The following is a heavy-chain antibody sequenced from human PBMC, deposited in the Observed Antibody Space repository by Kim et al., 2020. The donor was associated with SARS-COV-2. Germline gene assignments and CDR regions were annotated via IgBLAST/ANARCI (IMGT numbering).Heavy chain of an antibody. CDR1: GFTFSSYW. J-gene: IGHJ4*02. D-gene: IGHD1-26*01. V-gene: IGHV3-74*01. CDR2: IYCDVGTT. Sequence: GGSLRLSCAASGFTFSSYWMHCVRQAPGKVLVWFSRIYCDVGTTSYADSVKGRFTISRDNAKSTRYLQMNSLRAEDTAVYYCASRRYTGTYYYFDYWGQGTLVTVSS. CDR3: ASRRYTGTYYYFDY.